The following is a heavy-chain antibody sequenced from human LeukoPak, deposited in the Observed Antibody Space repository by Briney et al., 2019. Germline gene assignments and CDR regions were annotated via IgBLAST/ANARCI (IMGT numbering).Heavy chain of an antibody. CDR1: GGFISSYY. V-gene: IGHV4-59*08. D-gene: IGHD2-15*01. CDR3: SRHLYTGVSCSFDF. CDR2: IYYRGST. Sequence: SETLSLTCAGCGGFISSYYWNAMRQPPGKGLEWIGYIYYRGSTNYNPSLKSRVTISVDTSKNQFSLKLSSVTAADTAVYYCSRHLYTGVSCSFDFWGQGTLVTVSS. J-gene: IGHJ4*02.